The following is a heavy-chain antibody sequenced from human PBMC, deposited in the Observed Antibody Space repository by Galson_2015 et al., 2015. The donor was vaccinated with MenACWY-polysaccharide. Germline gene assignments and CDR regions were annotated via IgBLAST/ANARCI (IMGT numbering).Heavy chain of an antibody. CDR1: GYTFTGYY. Sequence: SVKVSCKASGYTFTGYYMHWVRQAPGQGLEWMGWINPNGGATNYAQKFQGRVTLTRDTSISTAYMELSRLRSDDTALYYCTVSDGTSDAFEIWGQGTVVTVSS. CDR2: INPNGGAT. J-gene: IGHJ3*02. CDR3: TVSDGTSDAFEI. D-gene: IGHD5-24*01. V-gene: IGHV1-2*02.